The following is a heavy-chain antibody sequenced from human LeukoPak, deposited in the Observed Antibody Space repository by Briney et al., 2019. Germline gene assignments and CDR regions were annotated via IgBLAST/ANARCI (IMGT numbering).Heavy chain of an antibody. J-gene: IGHJ6*03. V-gene: IGHV4-4*07. CDR3: ARVSYIAAAGTPGYYYMDV. D-gene: IGHD6-13*01. CDR1: GGSLSSYY. CDR2: IYTSGST. Sequence: PSETLSLTCTVSGGSLSSYYWSWIRQPAGKGLEWIGRIYTSGSTNYNPSLKSRVTMSVDTSKNQFSLKLSSVTAADTAVYYCARVSYIAAAGTPGYYYMDVCGKGTTVTVSS.